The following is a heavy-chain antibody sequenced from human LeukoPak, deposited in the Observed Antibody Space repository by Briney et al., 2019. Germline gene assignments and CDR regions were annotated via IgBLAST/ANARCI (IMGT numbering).Heavy chain of an antibody. CDR3: ARHLNGGGWRKLDS. CDR2: IYPGDSDT. CDR1: GYSFTSYW. D-gene: IGHD6-19*01. Sequence: GESLRISCKSSGYSFTSYWISWVRQMPGKGLEWMGIIYPGDSDTTYSPSFQGQVTISADKSISTAYLQWSSLKASDTAMYYCARHLNGGGWRKLDSWGQGTLVTVSS. J-gene: IGHJ4*02. V-gene: IGHV5-51*01.